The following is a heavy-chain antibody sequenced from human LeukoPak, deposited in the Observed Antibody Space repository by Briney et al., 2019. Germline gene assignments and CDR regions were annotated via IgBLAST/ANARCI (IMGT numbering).Heavy chain of an antibody. Sequence: PGGSLRLSCAASGFTFSSYEMNWVRQASGKGLEWVGRIRSKANSYATAYAASVKGRFTISRDDSKNTAYLQMNSLKTEDTAVYYCTRHRIAAAGISEGDDAFDIWGQGTMVTVSS. V-gene: IGHV3-73*01. CDR1: GFTFSSYE. J-gene: IGHJ3*02. CDR2: IRSKANSYAT. D-gene: IGHD6-13*01. CDR3: TRHRIAAAGISEGDDAFDI.